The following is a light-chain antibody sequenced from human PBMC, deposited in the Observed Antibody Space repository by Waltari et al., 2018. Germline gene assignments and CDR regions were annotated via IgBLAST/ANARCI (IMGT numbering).Light chain of an antibody. V-gene: IGLV3-19*01. Sequence: SDLTQDPAVSVALGQTVTISCQGEILRKYYASWYQQKSGQAPVLVLYNTNHRPSGIPDRVSGSSSGDTASLTITGAQAEDEGDYYCNSRDTSPNHLVFGGGTKLTVL. CDR2: NTN. J-gene: IGLJ2*01. CDR3: NSRDTSPNHLV. CDR1: ILRKYY.